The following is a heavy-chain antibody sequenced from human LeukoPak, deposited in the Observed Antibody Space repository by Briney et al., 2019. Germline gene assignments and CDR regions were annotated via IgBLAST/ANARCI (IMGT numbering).Heavy chain of an antibody. Sequence: SVKVSCKASGGTFSSYAISWVRQAPGQGLEWMGGIIPIFGTANYAQKFQGRVTITTDESTSTAYMQLSSLRSEDTAVYYCARVKVYCGGDCYTPLDYWGQGTLVTVSS. CDR3: ARVKVYCGGDCYTPLDY. J-gene: IGHJ4*02. V-gene: IGHV1-69*05. CDR1: GGTFSSYA. CDR2: IIPIFGTA. D-gene: IGHD2-21*02.